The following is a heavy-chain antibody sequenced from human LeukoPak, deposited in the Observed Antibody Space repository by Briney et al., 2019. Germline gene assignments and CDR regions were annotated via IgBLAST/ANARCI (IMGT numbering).Heavy chain of an antibody. CDR3: ARASNYYGSGSYTLNAFDI. CDR2: INPSGDST. Sequence: RASVKVSCKASGYTFTSYYMHWGRQAPGQGLEWMGIINPSGDSTFYAQNFQGRVTMTRDTSTSAVYMELSSLRSEDTAVYYCARASNYYGSGSYTLNAFDIWGQGTMVTVSS. D-gene: IGHD3-10*01. J-gene: IGHJ3*02. V-gene: IGHV1-46*01. CDR1: GYTFTSYY.